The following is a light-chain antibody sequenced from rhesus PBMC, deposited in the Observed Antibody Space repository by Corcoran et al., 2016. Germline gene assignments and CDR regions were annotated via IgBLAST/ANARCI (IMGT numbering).Light chain of an antibody. J-gene: IGKJ3*01. V-gene: IGKV2-104*02. Sequence: DIVMTQTPLSLPVTPGEPASISCRSSQSILDSEDGNTYLDWYLQTPGQSPQLVIYEVSNRASGVPDRVSGGGSDTDFPMKFIRVEAEDFGVYYCMQGIEFPFTFGPGTKLDIK. CDR1: QSILDSEDGNTY. CDR2: EVS. CDR3: MQGIEFPFT.